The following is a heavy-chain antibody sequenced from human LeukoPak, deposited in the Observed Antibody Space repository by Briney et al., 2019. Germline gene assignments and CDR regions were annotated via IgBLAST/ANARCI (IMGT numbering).Heavy chain of an antibody. V-gene: IGHV1-69*10. CDR1: GGTFINYA. CDR2: IIPILGIA. CDR3: ARGYSGVSYGSGSYYLNWFDP. Sequence: SVTVSFTASGGTFINYAISWVRQAPGQGLEWMGRIIPILGIANYAQKFQGRVTITADKSTSTAYMELSSLRSEDTAVYYCARGYSGVSYGSGSYYLNWFDPWGQGTLVTVSS. D-gene: IGHD3-10*01. J-gene: IGHJ5*02.